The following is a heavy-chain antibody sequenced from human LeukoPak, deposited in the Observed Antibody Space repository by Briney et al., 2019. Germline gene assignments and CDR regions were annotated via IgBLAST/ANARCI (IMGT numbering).Heavy chain of an antibody. CDR3: ARGPPYYDYVWGSYRYLYFDY. D-gene: IGHD3-16*02. CDR2: IYYSGST. Sequence: SETLSLTCAVYGGSFSGYYWSWIRQHPGKGLEWIGYIYYSGSTYYNPSLKSRVTISVDTSKNQFSLKLSSVTAADTAVYYCARGPPYYDYVWGSYRYLYFDYWGQGTLVTVSS. CDR1: GGSFSGYY. V-gene: IGHV4-31*11. J-gene: IGHJ4*02.